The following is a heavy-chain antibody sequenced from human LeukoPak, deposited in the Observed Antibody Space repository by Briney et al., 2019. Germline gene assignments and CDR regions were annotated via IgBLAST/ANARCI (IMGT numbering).Heavy chain of an antibody. CDR2: INHSGST. V-gene: IGHV4-34*01. CDR1: GGSFSGYY. Sequence: SETLSLTCAVYGGSFSGYYWSWIRQSPGEGLEWIGEINHSGSTHYNPSLKSRVTMSVDTSNNQFSLKLRSVTAADTAVYYCARAREGGTPLRPFDFWGQGTMVTVSS. CDR3: ARAREGGTPLRPFDF. D-gene: IGHD1-26*01. J-gene: IGHJ3*01.